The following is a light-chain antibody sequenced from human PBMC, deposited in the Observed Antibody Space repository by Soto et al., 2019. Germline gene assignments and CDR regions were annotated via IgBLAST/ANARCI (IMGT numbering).Light chain of an antibody. J-gene: IGKJ5*01. CDR3: QQYGSSPLT. CDR1: QSVSID. CDR2: GAS. V-gene: IGKV3-20*01. Sequence: IVMTQSPATLSVSPWERATLSCRASQSVSIDLAWYQQTPGQAPGLLIYGASTRATGIPVRFSGSGSGTDFTLTISRLEPEDFAVYYCQQYGSSPLTFGQGTRLEIK.